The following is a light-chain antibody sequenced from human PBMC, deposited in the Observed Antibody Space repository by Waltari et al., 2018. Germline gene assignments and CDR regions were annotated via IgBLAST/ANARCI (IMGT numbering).Light chain of an antibody. CDR2: AAS. CDR1: QGISSY. V-gene: IGKV1-8*01. J-gene: IGKJ2*01. CDR3: QQYLSYPYT. Sequence: AIRMTQSPSSYSASTGDRVTITCRASQGISSYLAWYQQKPGEAPKLLIYAASTLRSGVPSRFSGSGSGTDFTLTINCLQSEDFATYYCQQYLSYPYTFGQGTKLEIK.